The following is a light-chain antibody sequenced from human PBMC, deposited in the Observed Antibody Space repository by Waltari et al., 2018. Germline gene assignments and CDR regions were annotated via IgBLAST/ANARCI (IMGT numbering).Light chain of an antibody. J-gene: IGLJ1*01. Sequence: QSALTQFASVSGSPGQSITISCTGTSSDVGGYNLVSWYQQHPGRAPKLIIYDVTKRPSGVSNRFSDSKSGNTASLTISGLQAEDEADYYCCSFAGSISVFTVFGTGTTVSVL. CDR1: SSDVGGYNL. CDR2: DVT. V-gene: IGLV2-23*02. CDR3: CSFAGSISVFTV.